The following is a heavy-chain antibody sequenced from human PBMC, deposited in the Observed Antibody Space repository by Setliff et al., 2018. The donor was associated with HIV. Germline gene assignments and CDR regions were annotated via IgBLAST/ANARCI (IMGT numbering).Heavy chain of an antibody. CDR3: ARCAIVLVPAYFDP. Sequence: PSETLSLTCAVYGGSFSGNYWSWIRQPPGKGLEWIGEINHSGATYYNPSLKNRLTISVDTSKNQFSLKLSSVTAADTAVYYCARCAIVLVPAYFDPWGQGTLVTVSS. CDR1: GGSFSGNY. CDR2: INHSGAT. V-gene: IGHV4-34*09. D-gene: IGHD2-2*01. J-gene: IGHJ5*02.